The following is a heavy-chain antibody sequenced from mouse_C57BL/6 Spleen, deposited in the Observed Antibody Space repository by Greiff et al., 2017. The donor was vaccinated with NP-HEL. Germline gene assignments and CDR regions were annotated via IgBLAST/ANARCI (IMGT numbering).Heavy chain of an antibody. CDR2: ICWNDDK. J-gene: IGHJ3*01. V-gene: IGHV8-5*01. CDR1: GFSLSTSNMG. CDR3: AQTYYCGSSCVAGFAY. Sequence: QVTLKESGPGILQPSQSLSLTCSFSGFSLSTSNMGIGWIRQPSGKGLEWLAHICWNDDKYYNPSLKSRLTISKDTSNNQVFLKSTGVDTAGTATYYCAQTYYCGSSCVAGFAYWGQGTLVTVSA. D-gene: IGHD1-1*01.